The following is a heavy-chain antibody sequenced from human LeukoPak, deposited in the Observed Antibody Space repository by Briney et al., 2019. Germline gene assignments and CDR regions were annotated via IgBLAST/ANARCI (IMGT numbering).Heavy chain of an antibody. CDR2: IYYIGST. CDR1: GSSISSYY. J-gene: IGHJ4*02. Sequence: SETLSLTCTVSGSSISSYYWSWIRQAPGKGLEWIGNIYYIGSTNYNPSLKSRVTISADPSKHQLSLKLSSVTAADTAVYYCARHGGSYSYDYWGQGTLVTVSS. CDR3: ARHGGSYSYDY. V-gene: IGHV4-59*08. D-gene: IGHD1-26*01.